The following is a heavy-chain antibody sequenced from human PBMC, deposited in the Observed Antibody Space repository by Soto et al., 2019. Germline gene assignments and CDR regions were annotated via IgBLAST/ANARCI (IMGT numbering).Heavy chain of an antibody. CDR2: ISGTSDSI. V-gene: IGHV3-11*06. D-gene: IGHD6-13*01. J-gene: IGHJ4*02. CDR3: ARVGVLTAAGTSDY. Sequence: QVQLVESGGGLVRPGGSLRLSCAASGFTFSDYYVSWIRQVPGKGLEWVAYISGTSDSIPYADSVKGRFTISRDNAKNSLYLQMNRLRAEDTAVYYCARVGVLTAAGTSDYWGQGTLVTVSS. CDR1: GFTFSDYY.